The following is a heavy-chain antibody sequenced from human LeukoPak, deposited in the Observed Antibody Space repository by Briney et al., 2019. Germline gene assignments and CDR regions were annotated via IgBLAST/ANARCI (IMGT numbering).Heavy chain of an antibody. J-gene: IGHJ4*02. CDR2: ISAYSGNT. D-gene: IGHD3-22*01. CDR3: ACSQGSYLDTSGYLGGDY. V-gene: IGHV1-18*01. CDR1: GYTFANYG. Sequence: ASVKVSCKASGYTFANYGIFWVRQAPGQGLEWMGWISAYSGNTNYAQKLQGRVTMTTETPTSTAYMELESLRSDDTAVYYCACSQGSYLDTSGYLGGDYWGQGTLVTVSS.